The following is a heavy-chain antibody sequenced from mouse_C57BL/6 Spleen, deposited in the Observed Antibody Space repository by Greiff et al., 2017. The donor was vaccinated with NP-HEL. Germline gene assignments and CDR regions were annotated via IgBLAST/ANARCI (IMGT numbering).Heavy chain of an antibody. CDR1: GFTFSSYA. Sequence: LMESGGGLVKPGGSLKLSCAASGFTFSSYAMSWVRQTPEKRLEWVATISDGGSYTYYPDNVKGRFTISRDNAKNNLYLQMSHLKSEDTAMYYCASTVVATIDYWGQGTLVTVSA. D-gene: IGHD1-1*01. J-gene: IGHJ3*01. V-gene: IGHV5-4*01. CDR2: ISDGGSYT. CDR3: ASTVVATIDY.